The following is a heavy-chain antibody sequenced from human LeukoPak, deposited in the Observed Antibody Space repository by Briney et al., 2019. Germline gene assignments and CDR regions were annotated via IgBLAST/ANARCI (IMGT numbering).Heavy chain of an antibody. J-gene: IGHJ5*02. CDR2: IYNSGST. D-gene: IGHD3-10*01. CDR3: ASHTMVRQYNWFDP. CDR1: GGSISSYY. Sequence: SETLSLTCTVSGGSISSYYWSWIRQPPGKGLEWVGYIYNSGSTNYNPSLKSRVTISVHTSKNQFSLKLSSVTAADTAVYYCASHTMVRQYNWFDPWGQGTLVTVSS. V-gene: IGHV4-59*08.